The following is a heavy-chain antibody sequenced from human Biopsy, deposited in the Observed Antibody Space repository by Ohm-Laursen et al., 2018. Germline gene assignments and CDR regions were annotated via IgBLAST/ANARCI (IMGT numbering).Heavy chain of an antibody. V-gene: IGHV1-69*04. D-gene: IGHD1-26*01. CDR3: ATDARWDLSLDAFHV. CDR1: GATATSYA. Sequence: APSVRVSSTPSGATATSYAISWVRHAPGQGLGWMVRIDPFTGVTNYAHNFQGRVTITADRSTPTAYVEVSSLRSDDTAGFYCATDARWDLSLDAFHVWGQGTKVTVSS. CDR2: IDPFTGVT. J-gene: IGHJ3*01.